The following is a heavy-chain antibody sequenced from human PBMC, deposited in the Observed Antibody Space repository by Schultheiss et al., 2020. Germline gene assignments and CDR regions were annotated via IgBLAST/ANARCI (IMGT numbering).Heavy chain of an antibody. J-gene: IGHJ4*02. CDR2: SGGST. CDR1: GFTLRGYA. V-gene: IGHV3-23*01. Sequence: GGSLRLSCAASGFTLRGYAMSWVRQAPGKGLEWVSISGGSTYYADSVKGRFTISRDNSKNTLYLQMNSLRAEDTAVYYCAKGDMIVVVIGGWYFDYWGQGTLVTVSS. CDR3: AKGDMIVVVIGGWYFDY. D-gene: IGHD3-22*01.